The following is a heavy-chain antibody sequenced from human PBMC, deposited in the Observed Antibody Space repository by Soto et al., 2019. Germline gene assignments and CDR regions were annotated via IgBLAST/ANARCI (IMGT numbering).Heavy chain of an antibody. V-gene: IGHV3-33*01. J-gene: IGHJ4*02. D-gene: IGHD6-13*01. CDR1: GFTFSSYG. CDR2: IWYDGSNK. Sequence: GGSLRLSCAASGFTFSSYGMHWVRQAPGKGLEWVAVIWYDGSNKYYADSVKGRFTISRDNSKNTLYLQMNSLRAEDTAVYHCARVDGSWSFSHWGQGTLVTVSS. CDR3: ARVDGSWSFSH.